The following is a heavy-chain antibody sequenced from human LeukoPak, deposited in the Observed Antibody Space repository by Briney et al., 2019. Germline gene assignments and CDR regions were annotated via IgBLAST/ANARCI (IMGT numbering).Heavy chain of an antibody. J-gene: IGHJ6*03. CDR3: ARGLRGVIITYYYYYMDV. Sequence: PGGSLRLSCAASGFTFSSYSMNWVRQAPGKGLEWVSSISSSSSYIYCADSVKGRFTISRDNAKNSLYLQMNSLRAEDTAVYYCARGLRGVIITYYYYYMDVWGKGTTVTVSS. CDR2: ISSSSSYI. CDR1: GFTFSSYS. D-gene: IGHD3-10*01. V-gene: IGHV3-21*01.